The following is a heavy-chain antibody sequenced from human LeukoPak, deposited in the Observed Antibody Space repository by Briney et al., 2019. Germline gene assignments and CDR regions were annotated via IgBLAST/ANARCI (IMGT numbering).Heavy chain of an antibody. Sequence: PSETLSLTCTVSGGSISSSSYYWGWIRQPPGKGLEWIGSIYYSGSTYYNPSLKSRVTISVDTSKNQFSLKLSSVTVADTAVYYCARGIAVARNWFDPWGQGTLVSVSS. V-gene: IGHV4-39*01. CDR1: GGSISSSSYY. CDR3: ARGIAVARNWFDP. CDR2: IYYSGST. J-gene: IGHJ5*02. D-gene: IGHD6-19*01.